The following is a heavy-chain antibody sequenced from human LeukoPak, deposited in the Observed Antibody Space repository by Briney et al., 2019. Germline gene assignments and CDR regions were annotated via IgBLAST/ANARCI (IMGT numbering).Heavy chain of an antibody. CDR1: GGSFSNYY. V-gene: IGHV4-34*01. D-gene: IGHD2-21*01. J-gene: IGHJ5*02. CDR2: INHSGST. CDR3: AGEGEYGDSYS. Sequence: SETLSLTCAVYGGSFSNYYWSWIRQPPGKGLEWIGEINHSGSTNYNPSLKSRVTISVDTSKNQFSLKLSSVTAADTAIYYCAGEGEYGDSYSWGQGALVIVSA.